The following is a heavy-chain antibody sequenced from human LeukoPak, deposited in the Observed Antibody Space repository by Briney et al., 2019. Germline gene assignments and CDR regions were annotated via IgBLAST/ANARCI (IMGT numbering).Heavy chain of an antibody. V-gene: IGHV3-23*01. D-gene: IGHD3/OR15-3a*01. Sequence: GGSLRLSCAASGFTFSSYAMAWVRQAPGKGLEWVSAMGGSVGSTYYADTVRGRFTISRDNSKKTLYLEMNSLRAEDTAVYYCAKLRPGFMFFFDYWGQGTLVTVSS. J-gene: IGHJ4*02. CDR1: GFTFSSYA. CDR3: AKLRPGFMFFFDY. CDR2: MGGSVGST.